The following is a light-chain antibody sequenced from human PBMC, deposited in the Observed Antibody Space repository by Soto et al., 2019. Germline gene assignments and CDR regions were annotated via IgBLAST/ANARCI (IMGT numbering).Light chain of an antibody. Sequence: QPVLTQPRSVSGSPGQSVTISCTGTSGDVGGYNYVSWYQQHPGKAPNLMIYTVTDRPLGVPDRFSGSKSGNTASLTISGLQAEDEADYYCCSYAGSFTWVFGGGTKLTVL. J-gene: IGLJ3*02. CDR3: CSYAGSFTWV. V-gene: IGLV2-11*01. CDR2: TVT. CDR1: SGDVGGYNY.